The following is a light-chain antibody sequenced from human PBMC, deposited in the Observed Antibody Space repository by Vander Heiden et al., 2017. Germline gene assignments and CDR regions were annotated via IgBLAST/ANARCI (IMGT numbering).Light chain of an antibody. V-gene: IGKV3-20*01. CDR3: QQYGSYGYT. CDR1: QSVSSSY. J-gene: IGKJ2*01. CDR2: GAS. Sequence: EIVLTQSPGTLSLSPGERATLSCRASQSVSSSYLAWYQQKPGQAPRLLIYGASSRATGIPDRFSGSGSGTDFTLTISRLEPEDFAVDYCQQYGSYGYTFGQGTKLEIK.